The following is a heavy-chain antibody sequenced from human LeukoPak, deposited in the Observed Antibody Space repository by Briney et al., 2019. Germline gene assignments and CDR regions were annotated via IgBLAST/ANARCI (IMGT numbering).Heavy chain of an antibody. Sequence: SSETLSLTCTASGGSISSGSYFWGWIRQPPGKGLEWIGSIYYSGSTYYNPSLKGRVTISVDTSKNQFSLKLSSVTAADTAVYYCARDHPSRDGYNWPEPLDYWGQGTLVTVSS. D-gene: IGHD5-24*01. CDR3: ARDHPSRDGYNWPEPLDY. J-gene: IGHJ4*02. V-gene: IGHV4-39*07. CDR1: GGSISSGSYF. CDR2: IYYSGST.